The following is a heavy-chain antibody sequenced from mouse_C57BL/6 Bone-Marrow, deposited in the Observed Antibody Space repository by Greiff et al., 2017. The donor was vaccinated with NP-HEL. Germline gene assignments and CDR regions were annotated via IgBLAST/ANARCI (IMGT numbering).Heavy chain of an antibody. CDR1: GYTFTDYY. CDR2: INPNNGGT. J-gene: IGHJ2*01. CDR3: AKRGDSSGYDY. V-gene: IGHV1-26*01. Sequence: EVKLQQSGPELVKPGASVKISCKASGYTFTDYYMNWVKQSHGKSLEWIGDINPNNGGTSYNQKFKGKATLTVDKSSSTAYMELRSLTSEDSAVYYCAKRGDSSGYDYWGQGTTLTVSS. D-gene: IGHD3-2*02.